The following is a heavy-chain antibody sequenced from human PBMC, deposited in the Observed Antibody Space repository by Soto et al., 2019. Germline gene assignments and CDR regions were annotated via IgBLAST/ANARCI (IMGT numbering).Heavy chain of an antibody. CDR1: GYSFTSYW. J-gene: IGHJ4*02. CDR2: IYPGDSDT. V-gene: IGHV5-51*01. CDR3: ARHSLATQPGDY. Sequence: LGESLKISCKGSGYSFTSYWIGWVRQMPGKGLEWMGIIYPGDSDTRYSPSFQGQVTISVDNSIDTAYREWTTLRASDSAMYYCARHSLATQPGDYWGQGTRVTVSS. D-gene: IGHD5-12*01.